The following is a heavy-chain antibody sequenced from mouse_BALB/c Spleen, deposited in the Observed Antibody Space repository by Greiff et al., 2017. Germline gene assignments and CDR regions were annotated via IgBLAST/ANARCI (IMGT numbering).Heavy chain of an antibody. V-gene: IGHV4-1*02. CDR1: GFDFSRYW. J-gene: IGHJ3*01. CDR3: ARPGLDGAWFAY. CDR2: INPDSSTI. D-gene: IGHD3-3*01. Sequence: EVKLMESGGGLVQPGGSLKLSCAASGFDFSRYWMSWVRQAPGKGLEWIGEINPDSSTINYTPSLKDKFIISRDNAKNTLYLQMSKVRSEDTALYYCARPGLDGAWFAYWGQGTLVTVSA.